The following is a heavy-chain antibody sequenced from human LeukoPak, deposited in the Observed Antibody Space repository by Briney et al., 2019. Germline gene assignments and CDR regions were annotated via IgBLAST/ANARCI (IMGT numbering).Heavy chain of an antibody. CDR1: GFSFSDHG. J-gene: IGHJ4*02. CDR2: VSSNVYST. V-gene: IGHV3-64D*09. D-gene: IGHD6-19*01. CDR3: VKDSKSSGWYVPPNFDY. Sequence: GGSLRLSCAASGFSFSDHGMHWVRQAPGKGLEYVSSVSSNVYSTHYADSVKGRFAISRDNSKNTLYLQMSSLRTEDTAVYYCVKDSKSSGWYVPPNFDYWGQGTLVTVSS.